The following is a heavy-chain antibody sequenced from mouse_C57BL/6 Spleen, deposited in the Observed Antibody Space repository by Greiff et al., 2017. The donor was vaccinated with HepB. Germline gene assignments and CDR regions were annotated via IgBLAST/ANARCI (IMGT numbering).Heavy chain of an antibody. V-gene: IGHV7-3*01. J-gene: IGHJ2*01. CDR3: ARSALRLFDY. CDR2: IRNKANGYTT. Sequence: EVKVVESGGGLVQPGGSLSLSCAASGFTFTDYYMSWVRQPPGKALEWLGFIRNKANGYTTEYSASVKGRFTISRDNSQSILYLQMHALRAEDSATYYCARSALRLFDYWGQGTTLTVSS. D-gene: IGHD2-4*01. CDR1: GFTFTDYY.